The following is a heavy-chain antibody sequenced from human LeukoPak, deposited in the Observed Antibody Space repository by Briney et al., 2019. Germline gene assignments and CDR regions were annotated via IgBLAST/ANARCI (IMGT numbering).Heavy chain of an antibody. Sequence: QPGGSLRLSCAASGFTFSSYEMNWVRQAPGKGLEWVSYISSSGSTIYYADSVKGRFTISRDNSKNTLYLQMNSLRAEDTAVYYCAKETLPFYDSSGYSDYWGQGTLVTVSS. D-gene: IGHD3-22*01. CDR1: GFTFSSYE. V-gene: IGHV3-48*03. CDR3: AKETLPFYDSSGYSDY. J-gene: IGHJ4*02. CDR2: ISSSGSTI.